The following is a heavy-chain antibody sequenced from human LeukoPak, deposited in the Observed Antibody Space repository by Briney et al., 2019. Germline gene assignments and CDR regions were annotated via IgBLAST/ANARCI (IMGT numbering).Heavy chain of an antibody. CDR1: GYTFTGYY. CDR2: INPNSGGT. D-gene: IGHD3-16*01. V-gene: IGHV1-2*02. J-gene: IGHJ4*02. Sequence: VSVKVSCKASGYTFTGYYMHWVRQAPGQGLEWMGWINPNSGGTNYAQKFQGRVTMTRDTSISTAYMELSRLRSDDTAVYYCARVLDYAYSKFDYWGQGTLVTVSS. CDR3: ARVLDYAYSKFDY.